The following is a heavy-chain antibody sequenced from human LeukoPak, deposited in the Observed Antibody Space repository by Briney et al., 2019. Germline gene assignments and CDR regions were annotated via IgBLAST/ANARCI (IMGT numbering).Heavy chain of an antibody. V-gene: IGHV3-15*01. CDR2: IKSKTDGGTT. J-gene: IGHJ4*02. Sequence: PGGSLRLSCAASGFTFNNAWMNWVRQAPGKGLEWVGRIKSKTDGGTTDYAAPVKGRFTISRDDSKNTLYMQMNSLKTEDTAVYYCATRGLRVVIVDYWGQGTLVTVSS. CDR1: GFTFNNAW. CDR3: ATRGLRVVIVDY. D-gene: IGHD3-3*01.